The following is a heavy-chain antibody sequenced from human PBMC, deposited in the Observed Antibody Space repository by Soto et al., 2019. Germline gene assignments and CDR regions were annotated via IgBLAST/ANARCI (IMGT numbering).Heavy chain of an antibody. V-gene: IGHV1-18*04. CDR2: ISAYNGNT. CDR1: GYTFTSYG. J-gene: IGHJ6*02. CDR3: ARDVSCSGGSCYSGNYYYYYGMDV. D-gene: IGHD2-15*01. Sequence: ASVKVSCKASGYTFTSYGISWVRQAPGQGLEWMGWISAYNGNTNYAQKLQGRVTMTTDTSTSTAYMELRSLRSDDTAVYYCARDVSCSGGSCYSGNYYYYYGMDVWGQGTTVTVSS.